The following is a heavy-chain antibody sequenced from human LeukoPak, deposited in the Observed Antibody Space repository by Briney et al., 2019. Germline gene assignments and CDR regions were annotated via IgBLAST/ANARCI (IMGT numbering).Heavy chain of an antibody. CDR2: ISSSGSTK. CDR1: GYTFRDSY. Sequence: PGGSLRLSCAASGYTFRDSYMSWLRQAPGKGLEWVSYISSSGSTKYYADFVKGRFTISRDNTKNSYLQMNSLRAEDTAVYDCARDGHAYGRGSPHYWGQGTLVTVSS. CDR3: ARDGHAYGRGSPHY. D-gene: IGHD3-10*01. V-gene: IGHV3-11*01. J-gene: IGHJ4*02.